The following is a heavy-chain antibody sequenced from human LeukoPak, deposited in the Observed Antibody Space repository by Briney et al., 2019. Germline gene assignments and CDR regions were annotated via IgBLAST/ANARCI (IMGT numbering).Heavy chain of an antibody. V-gene: IGHV4-59*01. Sequence: SETPSLTCTVSGGSISSYYWSWIRQPPGRGLEWIGYIYYSGSTNYNPSLKSRVTISVDTSKNQFSLKLSSVTAADTAVYYCARFDYVSYGYFGYWGQGTLVTVSS. CDR1: GGSISSYY. CDR2: IYYSGST. CDR3: ARFDYVSYGYFGY. D-gene: IGHD3-16*01. J-gene: IGHJ4*02.